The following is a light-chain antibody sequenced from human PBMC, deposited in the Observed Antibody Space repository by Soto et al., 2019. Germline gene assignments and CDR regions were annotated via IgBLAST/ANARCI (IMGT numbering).Light chain of an antibody. Sequence: EIQMTQSPPAVAASVGDRGTSTCRASQDVGKWLAWYQQKPGKAPTLLIHGASSLQSGVPPRYSGSGYGTDFTLTISSLQPEEFATYYCQQANSFPITFGQGTRLEI. CDR3: QQANSFPIT. CDR2: GAS. CDR1: QDVGKW. V-gene: IGKV1-12*01. J-gene: IGKJ5*01.